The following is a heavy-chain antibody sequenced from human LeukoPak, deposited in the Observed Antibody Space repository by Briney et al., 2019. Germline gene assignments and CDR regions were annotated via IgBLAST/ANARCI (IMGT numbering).Heavy chain of an antibody. CDR3: ARYCTNGVCLGY. V-gene: IGHV1-2*02. D-gene: IGHD2-8*01. Sequence: ASVKVSCKASGYTFTAYYMHWVRQAPGQGLEWVGWINPHTGGTNYAQKFQGRVTMTRDTSISTAYMELSRLRSDDTAVYYCARYCTNGVCLGYWGQGTLVTVSS. CDR1: GYTFTAYY. J-gene: IGHJ4*02. CDR2: INPHTGGT.